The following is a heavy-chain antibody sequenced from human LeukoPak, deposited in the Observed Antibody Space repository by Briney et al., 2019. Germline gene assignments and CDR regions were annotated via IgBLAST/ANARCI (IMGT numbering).Heavy chain of an antibody. J-gene: IGHJ4*02. CDR1: GYTFTGYY. Sequence: ASVKVSCKASGYTFTGYYMHWVRQAPGQGLEWMGWINPNSGGTNYAQKFQGRVTMTRDTSISTVYMEMSRLRSDDTAVFYCARVWVDVNNVGTFGYWGQGTLVTVSS. D-gene: IGHD1/OR15-1a*01. CDR3: ARVWVDVNNVGTFGY. CDR2: INPNSGGT. V-gene: IGHV1-2*02.